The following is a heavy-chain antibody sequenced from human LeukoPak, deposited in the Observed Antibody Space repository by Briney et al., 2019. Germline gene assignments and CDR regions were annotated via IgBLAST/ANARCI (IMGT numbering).Heavy chain of an antibody. V-gene: IGHV4-39*07. J-gene: IGHJ4*02. CDR3: ARELKTVAGTGY. D-gene: IGHD6-19*01. CDR1: GGSISSSSYY. Sequence: SETLSLTCTVSGGSISSSSYYWGWIRQPPGKGLEWIGSIYHSGSTYYNPSLKSRVTISVDTSKNQFSLKLSSVTAADTAVYYCARELKTVAGTGYWGQGTLVTVSS. CDR2: IYHSGST.